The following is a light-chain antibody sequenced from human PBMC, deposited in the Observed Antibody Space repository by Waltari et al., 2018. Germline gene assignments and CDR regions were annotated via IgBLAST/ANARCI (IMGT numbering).Light chain of an antibody. Sequence: QSALTQPASVSGSPGQSITISCTGTRSDIGGYQYVSWYQQNPGRAPKLILDEVSDRPSGISYRFSGSKSGSTASLTIAGLQAEDEGHYYCASYTSSGTLVFGGGTELTVL. CDR1: RSDIGGYQY. CDR3: ASYTSSGTLV. CDR2: EVS. V-gene: IGLV2-14*01. J-gene: IGLJ3*02.